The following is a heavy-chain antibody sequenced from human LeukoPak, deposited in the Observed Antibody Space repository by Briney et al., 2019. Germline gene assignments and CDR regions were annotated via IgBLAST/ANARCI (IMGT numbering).Heavy chain of an antibody. V-gene: IGHV4-4*07. Sequence: TSETLSLTCSVSGGSISRYYGSWIRQPAGKGLEWIGRIYTSGSTNYNPSLKSRVTISVDTSKTQFSLKLSSVTAADTAVYYCARTYTRFNYYYMDAWGKGTTVTISS. J-gene: IGHJ6*03. CDR2: IYTSGST. D-gene: IGHD3-16*01. CDR1: GGSISRYY. CDR3: ARTYTRFNYYYMDA.